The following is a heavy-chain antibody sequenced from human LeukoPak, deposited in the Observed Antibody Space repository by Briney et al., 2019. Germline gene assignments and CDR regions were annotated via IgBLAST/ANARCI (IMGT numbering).Heavy chain of an antibody. CDR3: ARETVILLRPWTAGMDV. V-gene: IGHV4-31*03. Sequence: SETLSLTCTVSGGSISSGGYYWSWIRQHPGKGLEWIGYIYYSGSTYYNPSLKSRVTISVDTSKNQFSLKLSSVTAADTAVYYCARETVILLRPWTAGMDVWGQGTTVTVSS. CDR1: GGSISSGGYY. D-gene: IGHD2/OR15-2a*01. J-gene: IGHJ6*02. CDR2: IYYSGST.